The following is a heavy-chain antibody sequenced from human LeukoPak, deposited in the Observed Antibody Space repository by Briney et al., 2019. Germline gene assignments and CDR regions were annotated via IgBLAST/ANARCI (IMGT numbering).Heavy chain of an antibody. CDR3: AHSPLSYSSGWHDY. D-gene: IGHD6-19*01. V-gene: IGHV3-23*01. Sequence: GGSLRLSCAASGSTFSSYAMSWVRQAQGKGLEWVSAISGSGGRTYYADSVKGRFAISRDNSKNTLYLQTNSLRAEDTAVYYCAHSPLSYSSGWHDYWGQGTLVTVSS. CDR1: GSTFSSYA. J-gene: IGHJ4*02. CDR2: ISGSGGRT.